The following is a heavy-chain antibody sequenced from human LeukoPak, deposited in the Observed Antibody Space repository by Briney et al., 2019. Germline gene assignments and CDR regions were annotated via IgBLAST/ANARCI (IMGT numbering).Heavy chain of an antibody. V-gene: IGHV4-34*01. CDR2: INHSGST. Sequence: SETLSLTCAVYGGSFSGCYWSWIRQPPGKGLEWIGEINHSGSTNYNPSLKSRVTISVDTSKNQFSLKLRSVTAADTAVYYCARKRKFDCWGQGTLVTVSS. CDR3: ARKRKFDC. CDR1: GGSFSGCY. J-gene: IGHJ4*02.